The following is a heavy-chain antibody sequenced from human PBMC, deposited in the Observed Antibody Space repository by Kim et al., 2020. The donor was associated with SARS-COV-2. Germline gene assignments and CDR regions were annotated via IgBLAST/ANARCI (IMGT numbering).Heavy chain of an antibody. Sequence: GESLKISCTGSGYSFTNYRIGWVRQMPGKGLEWMGIIYPHNSDTTYSPSFRGQVAISADKSISTAYLQWSSLKASDTAMYYCARWAGKIVEFRAFDIWGQGTMVPVSS. CDR1: GYSFTNYR. V-gene: IGHV5-51*01. CDR2: IYPHNSDT. CDR3: ARWAGKIVEFRAFDI. J-gene: IGHJ3*02. D-gene: IGHD1-26*01.